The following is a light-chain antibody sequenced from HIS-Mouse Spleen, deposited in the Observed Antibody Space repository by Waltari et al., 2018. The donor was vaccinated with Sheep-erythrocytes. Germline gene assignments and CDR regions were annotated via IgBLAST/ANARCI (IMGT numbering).Light chain of an antibody. J-gene: IGKJ4*01. CDR2: DAS. CDR3: QQYDNLLT. Sequence: DIQLTQSPSSLSASVGDRVPITCHASQDISNYLNWYQQKPGKAPKLLIYDASNLETGVPSRFSGSGSGTDFTFTISSLQPEDIATYYCQQYDNLLTFGGGTKVEIK. V-gene: IGKV1-33*01. CDR1: QDISNY.